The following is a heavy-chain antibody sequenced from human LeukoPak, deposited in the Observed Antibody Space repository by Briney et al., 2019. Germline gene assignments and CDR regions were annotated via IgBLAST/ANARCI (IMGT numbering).Heavy chain of an antibody. CDR2: IYPDDSNT. D-gene: IGHD6-6*01. CDR3: ARREYSSSPWGGFDY. V-gene: IGHV5-51*01. CDR1: GYNFPIYW. J-gene: IGHJ4*02. Sequence: KPGESLKISCQGSGYNFPIYWIGWVRQMPGQGLEWMGIIYPDDSNTIYGPSFQGQVTISADKSISTAYLQWSSLKASDTAMYYCARREYSSSPWGGFDYWGQGTLVTVSS.